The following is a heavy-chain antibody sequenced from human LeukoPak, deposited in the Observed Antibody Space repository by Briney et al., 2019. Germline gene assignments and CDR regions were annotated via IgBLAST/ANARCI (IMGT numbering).Heavy chain of an antibody. CDR2: IYSGDSDT. J-gene: IGHJ4*02. CDR1: GYSFTNYW. Sequence: GESLKISCKGSGYSFTNYWIGWVRQMPGKALEWMGIIYSGDSDTRYSPSFQGHVTISADKSISTAYLHWSSLEASDTAMYYWASSSSSWYLFDDWGQGTLVTVSS. CDR3: ASSSSSWYLFDD. V-gene: IGHV5-51*01. D-gene: IGHD6-13*01.